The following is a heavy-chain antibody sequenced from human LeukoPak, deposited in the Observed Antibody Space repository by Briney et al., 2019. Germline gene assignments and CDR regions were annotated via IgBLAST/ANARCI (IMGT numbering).Heavy chain of an antibody. CDR3: ARHLSSSLVEAFDI. CDR2: IYYSGST. Sequence: SETLSLTCTVSGGSISSSSYYWGWIRQPPGKGLEWIGSIYYSGSTYYNPSLKSRVTISIDTSKNQFSLKLSSVTAADTAVYYCARHLSSSLVEAFDIWGQGTMVTVSS. CDR1: GGSISSSSYY. J-gene: IGHJ3*02. V-gene: IGHV4-39*01. D-gene: IGHD6-6*01.